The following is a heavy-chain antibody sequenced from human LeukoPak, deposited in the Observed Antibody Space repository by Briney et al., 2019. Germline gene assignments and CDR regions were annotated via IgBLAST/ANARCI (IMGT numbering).Heavy chain of an antibody. D-gene: IGHD3-3*01. Sequence: SVKVSCKASGGTFSSYAISWVRQAPGQGLEWMGRIIPIFGTANYAQKFQGRVTITADESTSTAYMELSSLRSEDTAVYYCARENDFWSGYFKVWFDPWGQGTLVTVSS. J-gene: IGHJ5*02. V-gene: IGHV1-69*13. CDR1: GGTFSSYA. CDR2: IIPIFGTA. CDR3: ARENDFWSGYFKVWFDP.